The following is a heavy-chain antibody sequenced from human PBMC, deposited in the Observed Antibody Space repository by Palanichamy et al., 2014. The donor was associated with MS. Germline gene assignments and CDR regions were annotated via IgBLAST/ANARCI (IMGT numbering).Heavy chain of an antibody. CDR3: AREQDDSGRQTDSFDN. J-gene: IGHJ3*02. CDR1: GFTFSSYW. CDR2: IKSDGRSI. Sequence: QPGGSLRLSCAASGFTFSSYWMHWVRQAPGKGLVWVSRIKSDGRSISYADSVKGRFTISRDNAKSTLFLQMNSLRAEDTAVYYCAREQDDSGRQTDSFDNWGQGTMVTVS. D-gene: IGHD3-10*01. V-gene: IGHV3-74*01.